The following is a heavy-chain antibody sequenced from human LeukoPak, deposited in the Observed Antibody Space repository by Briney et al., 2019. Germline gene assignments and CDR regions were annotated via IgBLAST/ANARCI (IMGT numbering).Heavy chain of an antibody. D-gene: IGHD1-14*01. CDR1: GFTFSKYW. J-gene: IGHJ4*02. Sequence: RAGGSLRLSCAASGFTFSKYWMYWVRQAPGKGLEWVANIKQDGSEKHYVDSVEGRFTISRDNAKNSLYLQMNSLRAEDTAVYYCARDGPPGEAGRYYWGQGTLVTVSS. CDR3: ARDGPPGEAGRYY. CDR2: IKQDGSEK. V-gene: IGHV3-7*01.